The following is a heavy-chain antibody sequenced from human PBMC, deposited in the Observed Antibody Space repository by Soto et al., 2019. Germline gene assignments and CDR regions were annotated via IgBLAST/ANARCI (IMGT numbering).Heavy chain of an antibody. V-gene: IGHV3-15*01. CDR3: FSAFHP. CDR1: GFTFSNAY. CDR2: IKSKTDGGTT. J-gene: IGHJ5*02. Sequence: GGSLRLSCAASGFTFSNAYMSWVRQAPGKGPEWVARIKSKTDGGTTDYVAPVKGRFTVSRDDSKNTLYLQMDSLKTEDTAVYYCFSAFHPWRQGTLVTVSS. D-gene: IGHD3-16*01.